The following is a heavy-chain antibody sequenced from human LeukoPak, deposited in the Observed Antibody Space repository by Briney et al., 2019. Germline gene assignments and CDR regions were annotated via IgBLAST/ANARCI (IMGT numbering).Heavy chain of an antibody. J-gene: IGHJ4*02. CDR3: AREERRLYGNPDH. CDR1: GSIFSDHY. V-gene: IGHV3-11*01. D-gene: IGHD2/OR15-2a*01. CDR2: IDKSGTNI. Sequence: PGGSLRLSCAASGSIFSDHYMGWIRQAPGKGLEWVSYIDKSGTNIDYADSVKGRFTVSRDNTRNSLFLQMNSLSAEDTAVYFCAREERRLYGNPDHWGQGTLVTVSS.